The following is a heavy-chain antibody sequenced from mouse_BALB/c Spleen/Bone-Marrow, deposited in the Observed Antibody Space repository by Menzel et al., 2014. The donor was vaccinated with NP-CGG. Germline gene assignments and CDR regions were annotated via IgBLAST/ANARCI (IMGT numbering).Heavy chain of an antibody. J-gene: IGHJ3*01. CDR1: GYAFXTYW. V-gene: IGHV1-80*01. D-gene: IGHD2-1*01. Sequence: QVQLQHSGAELVRPGSSVKISCKASGYAFXTYWMNWVKQRPGQGLEWIGQIYPGNGNADYNGKFKDKATLTADKSSRTAYMHLSSLTSEDSAVYFCSRGGNYGTYWGQGTLVTVSA. CDR3: SRGGNYGTY. CDR2: IYPGNGNA.